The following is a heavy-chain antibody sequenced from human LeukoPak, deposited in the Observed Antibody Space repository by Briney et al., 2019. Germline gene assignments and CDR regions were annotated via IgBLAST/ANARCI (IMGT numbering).Heavy chain of an antibody. V-gene: IGHV3-74*01. CDR2: INSDGSST. D-gene: IGHD3-22*01. Sequence: GGSLRLSCAASGFTFSAFWMHWVRQAPGKGLVWVSRINSDGSSTTYADSVKGRFTVSGDNAKNTLYLQMVSLRAEDSAVYYCARGLVHDTSGYYSDYWGQGILVTVSS. J-gene: IGHJ4*02. CDR3: ARGLVHDTSGYYSDY. CDR1: GFTFSAFW.